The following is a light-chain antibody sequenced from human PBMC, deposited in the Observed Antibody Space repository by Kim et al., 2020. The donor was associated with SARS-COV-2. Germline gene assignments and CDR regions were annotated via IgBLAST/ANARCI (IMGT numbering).Light chain of an antibody. CDR3: CSYAGSYTYWV. Sequence: QSALTQPRSVSGSPGQSVTISCTGTSSDVGAYNYVSWFQHHPGKAPKLMIYDVSKRPSGVPDRFSGSKSGNTVSLTISGLQAEDEGDYYCCSYAGSYTYWVFGGGTQLTVL. V-gene: IGLV2-11*01. CDR2: DVS. J-gene: IGLJ3*02. CDR1: SSDVGAYNY.